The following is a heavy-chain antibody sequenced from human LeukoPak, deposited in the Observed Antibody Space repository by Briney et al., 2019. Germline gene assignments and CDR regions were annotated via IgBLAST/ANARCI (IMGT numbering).Heavy chain of an antibody. CDR1: GFTFNSYA. D-gene: IGHD4-17*01. J-gene: IGHJ3*02. Sequence: GGSLRLSCVVSGFTFNSYAMSWVRQAPGKGLEWVSSISGSGGSTYYADSVKGRFTISRDNSKNTLYLQMNSLRAEDTAVYYCANAETHYGGYGDYGGGAFDIWGQGTMVTVSS. V-gene: IGHV3-23*01. CDR3: ANAETHYGGYGDYGGGAFDI. CDR2: ISGSGGST.